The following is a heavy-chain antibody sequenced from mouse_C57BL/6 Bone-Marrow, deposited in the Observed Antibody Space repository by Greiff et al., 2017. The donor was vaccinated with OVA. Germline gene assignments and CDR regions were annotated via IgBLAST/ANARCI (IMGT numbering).Heavy chain of an antibody. J-gene: IGHJ1*03. CDR1: GYTFTDYN. V-gene: IGHV1-18*01. CDR2: INPNNGGT. CDR3: ARSGLYYYGSSWYFDV. Sequence: VQLKQSGPELVKPGASVKIPCKASGYTFTDYNMDWVKQSHGKSLEWIGDINPNNGGTIYNQKFKGKATLTVDKSSSTAYMELRSLTSEDTAVYYCARSGLYYYGSSWYFDVWGTGTTVTVSS. D-gene: IGHD1-1*01.